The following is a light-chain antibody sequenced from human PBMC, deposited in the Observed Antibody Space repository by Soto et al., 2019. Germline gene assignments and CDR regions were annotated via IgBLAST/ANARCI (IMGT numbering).Light chain of an antibody. CDR1: SSDVGSYNL. Sequence: QSALTQPASVSGSPGQSITISCTGTSSDVGSYNLVSWYQQHPGKAPKLMIYEGSKRPSGVSDRFSGSKSGNTASLTISGLQAADEADYYCDSYAGRSTAVFGTGTKVTVL. CDR2: EGS. V-gene: IGLV2-23*01. CDR3: DSYAGRSTAV. J-gene: IGLJ1*01.